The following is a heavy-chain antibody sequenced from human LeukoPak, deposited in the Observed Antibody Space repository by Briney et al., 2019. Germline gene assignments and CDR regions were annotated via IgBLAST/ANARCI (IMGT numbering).Heavy chain of an antibody. CDR1: GFTLSSYW. J-gene: IGHJ4*02. CDR2: IKPDGSKE. CDR3: ARDGIAVAGFDY. Sequence: GGSLRLSCAASGFTLSSYWMTWVRQAPGKGLEWVAKIKPDGSKEYYVDSVKGRFTISRDNSKNTLYLQMNSLRAEDTAVYYCARDGIAVAGFDYWGQGTLVTVSS. V-gene: IGHV3-7*01. D-gene: IGHD6-19*01.